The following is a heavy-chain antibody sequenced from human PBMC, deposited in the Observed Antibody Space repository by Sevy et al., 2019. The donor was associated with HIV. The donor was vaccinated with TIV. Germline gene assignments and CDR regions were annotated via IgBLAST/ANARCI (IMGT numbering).Heavy chain of an antibody. CDR1: GFTFSSYW. Sequence: GESLKISCAASGFTFSSYWMHWVRQAPGKGLVWVSRINSDGSSTSYADSVKGRFTISRDNAKNTLYLQMNSLRAEDTAVYYCARAGGGLDYWGQGTLVTVSS. CDR2: INSDGSST. D-gene: IGHD2-15*01. J-gene: IGHJ4*02. V-gene: IGHV3-74*01. CDR3: ARAGGGLDY.